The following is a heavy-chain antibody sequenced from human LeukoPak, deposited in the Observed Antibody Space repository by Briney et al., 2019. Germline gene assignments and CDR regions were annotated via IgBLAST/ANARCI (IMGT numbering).Heavy chain of an antibody. CDR1: GFTFSSYA. D-gene: IGHD6-6*01. V-gene: IGHV3-30-3*01. CDR3: EGHGSSSG. Sequence: GGSLRLSCAASGFTFSSYAMHWVRQAPGKGLEWVAVISYDGSNKYYADSVKGRFTISRDNSKNTLYLQMNSLRAEDTAVYYCEGHGSSSGWGQGTLVTVSS. CDR2: ISYDGSNK. J-gene: IGHJ4*02.